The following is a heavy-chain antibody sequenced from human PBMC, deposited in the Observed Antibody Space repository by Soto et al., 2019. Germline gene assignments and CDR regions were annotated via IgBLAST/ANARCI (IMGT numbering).Heavy chain of an antibody. Sequence: PGESLKISCKGSGYSFTSYWIGWVRQMPGKGLEWMGIIYPGGSDTRYSPSFQGQVTISADKSISTAYLQWSSLKASDTAMYYCARSLYSSSWYYYYGMDVWGQGTTLTVYS. D-gene: IGHD6-13*01. CDR2: IYPGGSDT. V-gene: IGHV5-51*01. J-gene: IGHJ6*02. CDR1: GYSFTSYW. CDR3: ARSLYSSSWYYYYGMDV.